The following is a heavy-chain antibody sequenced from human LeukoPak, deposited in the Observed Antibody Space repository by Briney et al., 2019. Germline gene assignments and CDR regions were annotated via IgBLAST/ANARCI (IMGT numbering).Heavy chain of an antibody. Sequence: SQTPSLTCAISGDRVSTNSASWNWVRQSPSSGLEWLGRTYHRSTWYNEYPVSVKSRIVINPDTSKNQFSLQLNSVTPEDTAVYYCARGNRGAFDVWGQGTMVTVSA. V-gene: IGHV6-1*01. CDR2: TYHRSTWYN. J-gene: IGHJ3*01. CDR1: GDRVSTNSAS. CDR3: ARGNRGAFDV. D-gene: IGHD3-10*01.